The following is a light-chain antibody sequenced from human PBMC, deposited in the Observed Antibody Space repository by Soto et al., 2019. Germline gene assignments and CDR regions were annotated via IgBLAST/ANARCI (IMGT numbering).Light chain of an antibody. V-gene: IGLV2-23*02. CDR1: SSDVGSYNL. CDR2: EVS. Sequence: QSVLTQPASVSGSPVQSITISCTGTSSDVGSYNLVSWYQQHPGKAPKLMIHEVSKRPSGVSNRFSGSKSGNTASLTISGLQAEDEADYYCCSYAGSSTGFGTGTKVTVL. J-gene: IGLJ1*01. CDR3: CSYAGSSTG.